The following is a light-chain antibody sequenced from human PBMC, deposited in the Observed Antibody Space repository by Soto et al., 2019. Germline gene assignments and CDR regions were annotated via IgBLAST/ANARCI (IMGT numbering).Light chain of an antibody. Sequence: ETVMTQSPATLSVSPGQGATLSFRSSRRVGGDLAWYQQKPGQAPRLLIYGASNRATGIPDRISGSGSGTDFTLTISRLEPEDSAVYYCQQYGSSGTFGQGTKVDIK. J-gene: IGKJ1*01. CDR1: RRVGGD. CDR3: QQYGSSGT. CDR2: GAS. V-gene: IGKV3-20*01.